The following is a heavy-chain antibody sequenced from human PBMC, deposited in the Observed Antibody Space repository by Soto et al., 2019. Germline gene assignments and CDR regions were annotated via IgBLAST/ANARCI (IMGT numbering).Heavy chain of an antibody. V-gene: IGHV1-69*06. CDR3: ASAAKRYFDY. CDR1: GFTFNTFA. Sequence: QVQLVQSGAEVKKPGSSVKVSCTLSGFTFNTFAISWVRQAPGQGLESMGGIIPVLGPANYAQRFRGRVTITADKSTSTAYWELTNLTSEETAVYYCASAAKRYFDYWGQGTLVTVSS. CDR2: IIPVLGPA. J-gene: IGHJ4*02.